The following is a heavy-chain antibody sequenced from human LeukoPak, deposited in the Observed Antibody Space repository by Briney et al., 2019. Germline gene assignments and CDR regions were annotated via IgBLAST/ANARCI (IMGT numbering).Heavy chain of an antibody. V-gene: IGHV1-24*01. CDR1: GYTLTELS. Sequence: ASVKVSCKVSGYTLTELSMHWVRQAPGKGLEWMGGFDPEDGETIYAQKFQRRVTMTEDISTDTAYMELSSLRSEDTAVYYCARDAPDYYFDYYYYGMDVWGQGTTVTVSS. J-gene: IGHJ6*02. CDR3: ARDAPDYYFDYYYYGMDV. D-gene: IGHD3-10*01. CDR2: FDPEDGET.